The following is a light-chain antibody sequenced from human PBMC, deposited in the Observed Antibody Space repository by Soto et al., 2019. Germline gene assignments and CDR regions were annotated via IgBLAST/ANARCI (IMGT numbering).Light chain of an antibody. CDR3: QQSYSTPRYT. J-gene: IGKJ2*01. CDR1: QRISSY. V-gene: IGKV1-39*01. Sequence: GDRVTITCRASQRISSYLNWYQQKPGKAPKLLIYAASSLHSGVPSRFSGSGSGTDFTLTISSLQPEDFATYYCQQSYSTPRYTFGQGTKLEIK. CDR2: AAS.